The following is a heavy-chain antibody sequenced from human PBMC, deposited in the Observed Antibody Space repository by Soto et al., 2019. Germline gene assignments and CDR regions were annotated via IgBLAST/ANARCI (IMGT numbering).Heavy chain of an antibody. CDR3: ARDLPRTDRYFDP. Sequence: ASVKVSCKASGYTFTSYGISWVRQAPGQGLEWMGWISAYNGNTNYAQKLQGRVTMTTDTSTSTAYMELSSLRSEDTAVYYCARDLPRTDRYFDPWGQGTLVTVSS. V-gene: IGHV1-18*01. D-gene: IGHD1-26*01. CDR2: ISAYNGNT. J-gene: IGHJ5*02. CDR1: GYTFTSYG.